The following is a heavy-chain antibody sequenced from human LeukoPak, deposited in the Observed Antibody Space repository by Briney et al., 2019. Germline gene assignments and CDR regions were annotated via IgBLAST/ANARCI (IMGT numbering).Heavy chain of an antibody. V-gene: IGHV3-23*01. CDR1: GYTFSSYA. J-gene: IGHJ4*02. CDR3: ARDLTGKGDY. CDR2: ISGSGGST. D-gene: IGHD1-20*01. Sequence: GGSLRLSCAASGYTFSSYAMSWVRQAPGKGLEWVSAISGSGGSTYYADSVKGRFTISRDNAKNSLYLQMNSLRAEDTAVYYCARDLTGKGDYWGQGTLVTVSS.